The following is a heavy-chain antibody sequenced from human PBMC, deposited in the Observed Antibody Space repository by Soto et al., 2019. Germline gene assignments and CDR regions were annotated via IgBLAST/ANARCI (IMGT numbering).Heavy chain of an antibody. CDR2: IYYSGST. Sequence: ETLSLTCTVSGGSISSYYWSWIRQPPGKGLEWIGYIYYSGSTNYNPSLKSRVTISVDTSKNQFSLKLSSVTAADTAVYYCARVTVTQDFDYWGQGTLVTVSS. D-gene: IGHD2-21*02. CDR3: ARVTVTQDFDY. J-gene: IGHJ4*02. CDR1: GGSISSYY. V-gene: IGHV4-59*01.